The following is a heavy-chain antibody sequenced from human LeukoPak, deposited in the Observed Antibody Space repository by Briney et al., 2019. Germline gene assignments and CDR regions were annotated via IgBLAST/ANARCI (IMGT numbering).Heavy chain of an antibody. Sequence: GESLQISCQGSGYSFTSYWIGWVRQLPGKGLEWMGIIYPGDSDTRYSPSFQGQVTISADKSISTAYLQWSSLKASDTAMYYCARQEGKRYCSGGSCYWLDWFDPWGQGTLVTVSS. D-gene: IGHD2-15*01. CDR3: ARQEGKRYCSGGSCYWLDWFDP. CDR1: GYSFTSYW. V-gene: IGHV5-51*01. CDR2: IYPGDSDT. J-gene: IGHJ5*02.